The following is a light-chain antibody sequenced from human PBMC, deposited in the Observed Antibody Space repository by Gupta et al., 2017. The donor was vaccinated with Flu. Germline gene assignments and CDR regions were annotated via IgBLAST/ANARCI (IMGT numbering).Light chain of an antibody. CDR1: QSITTW. Sequence: DIQMTQSPSTLSAFVGDRVTITCLASQSITTWLAWYQQKPGKAPKLLIFKASNLESGVPSRFSGSGSGTEFTLTISSLQPDDFATYYCQQYYSYPRTFGGGTKVEI. CDR3: QQYYSYPRT. V-gene: IGKV1-5*03. J-gene: IGKJ4*02. CDR2: KAS.